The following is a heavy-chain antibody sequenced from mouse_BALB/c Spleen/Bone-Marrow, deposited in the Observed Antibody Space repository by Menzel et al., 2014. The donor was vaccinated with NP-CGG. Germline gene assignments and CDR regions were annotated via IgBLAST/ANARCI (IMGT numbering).Heavy chain of an antibody. CDR2: ILPGSGST. D-gene: IGHD1-1*01. J-gene: IGHJ1*01. CDR3: AREDGLWYFDV. V-gene: IGHV1-9*01. Sequence: LQHSGAELMQTGASVEISCKATGYTFSSYWIEWVKQRPGHGLEWIGEILPGSGSTNYNEKFKGKATFTADTSSNTAYMQLSSLTSEDSAVYYCAREDGLWYFDVWGAGTTVTVSS. CDR1: GYTFSSYW.